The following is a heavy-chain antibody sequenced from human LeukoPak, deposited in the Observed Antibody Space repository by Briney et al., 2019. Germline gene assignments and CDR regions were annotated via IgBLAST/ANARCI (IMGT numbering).Heavy chain of an antibody. CDR3: ARQQNRGYGLPFDY. Sequence: SETLSLTCTVSGGSISSSSYYWGWIRQPPGKWLEWIGSIYYSGNTYYNPSLKSRVTISVDTSKNQFSLKLSSVTAADTAVYYCARQQNRGYGLPFDYWGQGTLVTVSS. V-gene: IGHV4-39*01. D-gene: IGHD5-12*01. J-gene: IGHJ4*02. CDR2: IYYSGNT. CDR1: GGSISSSSYY.